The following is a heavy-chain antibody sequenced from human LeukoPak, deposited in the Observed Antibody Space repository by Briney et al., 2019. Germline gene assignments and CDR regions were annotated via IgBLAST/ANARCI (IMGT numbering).Heavy chain of an antibody. CDR3: ARGGSGSYRFDY. D-gene: IGHD1-26*01. CDR2: IYSGGRT. Sequence: GGSLRLSCAASGFNVNNNYMSWVRQAPGKGLEWVSVIYSGGRTYYADSVKGRLTISRDNSENTLYLQMNSLRAEDMAVYYCARGGSGSYRFDYWGQGTLVTVSS. V-gene: IGHV3-53*01. CDR1: GFNVNNNY. J-gene: IGHJ4*02.